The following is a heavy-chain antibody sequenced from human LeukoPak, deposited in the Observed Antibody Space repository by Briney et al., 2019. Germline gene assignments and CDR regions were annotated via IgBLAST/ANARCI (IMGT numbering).Heavy chain of an antibody. J-gene: IGHJ4*02. CDR1: GFTFSSYW. V-gene: IGHV3-74*01. CDR2: INSDGSST. Sequence: GGSLRLSCAASGFTFSSYWMHWVRQAPGKGLVWVSHINSDGSSTNYADSVKGRFTISRDNAKNTLYLQVNSLRAEDTAVYYCARASGYCTSGSCYGVDYWGQGTPVTVSS. CDR3: ARASGYCTSGSCYGVDY. D-gene: IGHD2-15*01.